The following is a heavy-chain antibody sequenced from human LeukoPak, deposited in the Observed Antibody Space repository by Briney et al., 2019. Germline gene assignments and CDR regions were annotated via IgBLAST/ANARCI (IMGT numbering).Heavy chain of an antibody. CDR2: IYHTGRT. D-gene: IGHD3-22*01. Sequence: SETLSLTCTVSGFSISSAYYWGWIRQPPGKGLEWIGSIYHTGRTYYNPSLKSRVTISVDTSKNQFSLKLSSVTAADTAVYYCARASSSRITKIVVVFTSYFFDYWGQGALVTVSS. J-gene: IGHJ4*02. CDR3: ARASSSRITKIVVVFTSYFFDY. V-gene: IGHV4-38-2*02. CDR1: GFSISSAYY.